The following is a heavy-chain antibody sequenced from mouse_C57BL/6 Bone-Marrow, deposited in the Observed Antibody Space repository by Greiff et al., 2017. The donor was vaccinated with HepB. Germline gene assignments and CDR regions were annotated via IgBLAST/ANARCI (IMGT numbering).Heavy chain of an antibody. Sequence: QVQLQQPGAELVMPGASVKLSCKASGYTFTSYWMHWVKQRPGQGLEWIGEIDPSDSYTNYNQKFKGKSTLTVDKSSSTAYMQLSNLTSEDSAVYYCASWPDYWGQGTTLTVSS. CDR1: GYTFTSYW. V-gene: IGHV1-69*01. J-gene: IGHJ2*01. CDR2: IDPSDSYT. CDR3: ASWPDY.